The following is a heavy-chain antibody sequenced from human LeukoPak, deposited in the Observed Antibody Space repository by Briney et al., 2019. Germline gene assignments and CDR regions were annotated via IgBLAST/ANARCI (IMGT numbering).Heavy chain of an antibody. J-gene: IGHJ1*01. CDR1: GFTFSSYG. CDR2: ISYDGSNK. CDR3: AKDVAAAGTPEYFQH. V-gene: IGHV3-30*18. Sequence: GGSLRLSCAASGFTFSSYGMHWVRQAPGKGLEWVAVISYDGSNKYYADSVKGRFTISRDNTKNSLYLQMNSLRTEDTALYYCAKDVAAAGTPEYFQHWGQGTLVTVSS. D-gene: IGHD6-13*01.